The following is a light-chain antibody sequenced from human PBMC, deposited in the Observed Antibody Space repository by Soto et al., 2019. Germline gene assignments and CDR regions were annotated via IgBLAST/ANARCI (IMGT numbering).Light chain of an antibody. CDR1: SSNIGAGYE. Sequence: QSVLTQPPSVSGAPGQRVTISCTGSSSNIGAGYEVHWYQQLPGTAPKLLLYGNTNRPSGVPDRFSGSKSGTSASLAITGLQAEDEADYYCQSYDSSLSGYVFGTGTKLTVL. J-gene: IGLJ1*01. CDR3: QSYDSSLSGYV. V-gene: IGLV1-40*01. CDR2: GNT.